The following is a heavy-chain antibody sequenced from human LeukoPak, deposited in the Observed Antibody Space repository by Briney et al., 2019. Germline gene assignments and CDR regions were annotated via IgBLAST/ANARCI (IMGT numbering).Heavy chain of an antibody. Sequence: SETLSLTCTVSGGSISSYYWSWIRQPPGKGLEWIGYIYSSGSTNYNPSLKSRVTISVDTSKNQFSLNLTSVTAADTAVYYCARHSSVVRGWFDPWGQGTRVTVSS. V-gene: IGHV4-4*09. CDR1: GGSISSYY. CDR3: ARHSSVVRGWFDP. J-gene: IGHJ5*02. D-gene: IGHD2-15*01. CDR2: IYSSGST.